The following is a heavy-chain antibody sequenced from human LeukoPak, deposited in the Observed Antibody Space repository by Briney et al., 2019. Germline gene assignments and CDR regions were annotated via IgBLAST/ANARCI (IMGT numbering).Heavy chain of an antibody. D-gene: IGHD6-13*01. CDR1: GYTFTGYY. Sequence: GASVKVSCKASGYTFTGYYMHWVRQAPGQGLEWMGWINPNSGGTNYAQKFQGRVTMTRDTSISTAYMELSRLRSEDTAVYYCARDFSHPIPAAALDYWGQGTLVTVSS. J-gene: IGHJ4*02. CDR3: ARDFSHPIPAAALDY. CDR2: INPNSGGT. V-gene: IGHV1-2*02.